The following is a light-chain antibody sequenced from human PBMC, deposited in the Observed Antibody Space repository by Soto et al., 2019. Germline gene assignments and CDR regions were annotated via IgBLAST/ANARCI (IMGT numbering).Light chain of an antibody. CDR3: HQYASSPLT. CDR1: QSVGNNF. V-gene: IGKV3-20*01. J-gene: IGKJ4*01. Sequence: EIVLTQSPCTLSLSPGERAALSCRASQSVGNNFLGWYQQKPGQSPRLLIYHATNRATGIPDRFSGTASGTDFTLTISRLEPEDFAVYYCHQYASSPLTFGGGTKVEIK. CDR2: HAT.